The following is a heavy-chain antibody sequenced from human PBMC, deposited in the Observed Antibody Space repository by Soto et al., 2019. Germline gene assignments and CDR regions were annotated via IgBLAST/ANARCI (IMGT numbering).Heavy chain of an antibody. CDR3: ARWGINVGYYDILTGYSPPLFWYFDL. V-gene: IGHV5-51*01. Sequence: GESLKISCKGSGYSFTSYWIGWVRQMPGKGLEWMGIIYPGDSDTRYSPSFQGQVTISADKSISTAYLQWSSLKASETAMYYCARWGINVGYYDILTGYSPPLFWYFDLWGRGTLVTVSS. J-gene: IGHJ2*01. CDR1: GYSFTSYW. CDR2: IYPGDSDT. D-gene: IGHD3-9*01.